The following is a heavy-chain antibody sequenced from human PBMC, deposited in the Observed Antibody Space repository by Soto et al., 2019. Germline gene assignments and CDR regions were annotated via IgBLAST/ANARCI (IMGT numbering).Heavy chain of an antibody. CDR1: GGTFSSYA. J-gene: IGHJ6*02. D-gene: IGHD3-22*01. CDR3: ASGYYYDSSGYYYGSGYYYGMDV. V-gene: IGHV1-69*13. Sequence: SVKVSCKASGGTFSSYAISWVRQAPGQGLEWMGGIIPIFGTANYAQKFQGRVTITADESTSTAYMELSSLRSEDTAVYYCASGYYYDSSGYYYGSGYYYGMDVWGQGTTVTVS. CDR2: IIPIFGTA.